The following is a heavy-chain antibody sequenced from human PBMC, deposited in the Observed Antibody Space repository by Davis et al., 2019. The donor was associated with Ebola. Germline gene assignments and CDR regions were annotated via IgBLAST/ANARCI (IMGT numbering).Heavy chain of an antibody. J-gene: IGHJ4*02. CDR3: AKGDNSGWYGFDY. V-gene: IGHV3-30*02. D-gene: IGHD6-19*01. CDR1: GFFFSMHG. Sequence: GSLRLSCAASGFFFSMHGMHWVRQAPGKGLEWVAFIGNDGSDQYYGDSVKGRFTISRDNSKNTLSLQMNSLRAEDTAVYYCAKGDNSGWYGFDYWGQGTPVTVSS. CDR2: IGNDGSDQ.